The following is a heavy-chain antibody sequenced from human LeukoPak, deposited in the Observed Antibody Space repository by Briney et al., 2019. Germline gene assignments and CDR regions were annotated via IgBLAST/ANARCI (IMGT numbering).Heavy chain of an antibody. J-gene: IGHJ4*02. V-gene: IGHV3-30*03. D-gene: IGHD5-12*01. CDR2: ISADGRIQ. Sequence: GESLRLSCAASGFTFSTYSIHWVRQAPGKGLEGVTVISADGRIQYYSDSVKGRSTISRDNSLNTLHLQMNSLRTGDTAVYYCAREFGHDRWYFDYWGQGALVTVSS. CDR3: AREFGHDRWYFDY. CDR1: GFTFSTYS.